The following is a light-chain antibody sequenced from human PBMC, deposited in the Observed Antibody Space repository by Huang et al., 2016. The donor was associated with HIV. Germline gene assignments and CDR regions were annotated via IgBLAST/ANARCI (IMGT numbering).Light chain of an antibody. J-gene: IGKJ1*01. CDR2: DAS. V-gene: IGKV1-5*01. CDR1: QSIDSY. CDR3: QQYHSYPGT. Sequence: DIQMTQSPSTLSASVGDRVTITCRASQSIDSYLAWYQQKPGKAPKLLIYDASRLDSGVPSRFSGSGSGTEVTLTISSLQPDNFATYYCQQYHSYPGTFGQGTKVEIK.